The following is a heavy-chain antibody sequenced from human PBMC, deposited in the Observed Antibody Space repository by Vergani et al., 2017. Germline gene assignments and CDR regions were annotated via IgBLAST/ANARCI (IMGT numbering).Heavy chain of an antibody. Sequence: EVQLLESGGDLVQPGGSLRLSCAASGFTFNHYAMNWVRQAPGKGLEWVSGISGSGGSTYYAGSVKGRFTISRDSSKNTLYLQMNSLSAGDTAVYYCAKAKPRNSGYDELYYYHAMDVWGQGPTVTVSS. CDR1: GFTFNHYA. CDR2: ISGSGGST. D-gene: IGHD5-12*01. J-gene: IGHJ6*02. CDR3: AKAKPRNSGYDELYYYHAMDV. V-gene: IGHV3-23*01.